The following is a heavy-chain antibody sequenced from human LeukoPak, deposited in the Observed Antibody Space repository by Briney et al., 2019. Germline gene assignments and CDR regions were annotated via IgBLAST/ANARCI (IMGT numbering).Heavy chain of an antibody. CDR3: ASVDYGGTNDAFDI. CDR1: GGSIGSYY. CDR2: IYYSGST. V-gene: IGHV4-59*08. Sequence: PSETLSLTCTVSGGSIGSYYWSWIRQPPGKGLEWIGYIYYSGSTNYNPSLKSRVTISVDTSKNQFSLKLSSVTAADTAVYYCASVDYGGTNDAFDIWGQGTMVTVSS. D-gene: IGHD4-23*01. J-gene: IGHJ3*02.